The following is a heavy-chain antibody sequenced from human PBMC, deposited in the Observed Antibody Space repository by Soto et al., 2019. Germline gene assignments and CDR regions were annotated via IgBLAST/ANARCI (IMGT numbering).Heavy chain of an antibody. CDR2: IYSGGST. V-gene: IGHV3-53*02. CDR3: ARETPVAGSVYYGMDV. J-gene: IGHJ6*02. Sequence: EVQLVETGGGLIQPGGSLRVSCAASGFTVSSNYMSWVRQAPGKGLEWVSVIYSGGSTYYADSVKGRFTISRDNSKNTLYLQMNSLRAEDTAVYYCARETPVAGSVYYGMDVWGQGTTVTVSS. CDR1: GFTVSSNY. D-gene: IGHD6-19*01.